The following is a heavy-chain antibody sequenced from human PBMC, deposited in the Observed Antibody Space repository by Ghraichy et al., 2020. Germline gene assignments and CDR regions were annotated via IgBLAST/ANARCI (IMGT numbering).Heavy chain of an antibody. D-gene: IGHD3-22*01. V-gene: IGHV1-18*01. CDR1: GYTFTSYG. J-gene: IGHJ5*02. CDR2: ISAYNGYT. Sequence: ASVKVSCKASGYTFTSYGFTWVRQAPGQGLAWMGWISAYNGYTKYSQKLQGRVTMTTDTSTSTAYMEMRSLRSDDTAGYYCARDYSSGEQNWFGPWGQGTLVTVSS. CDR3: ARDYSSGEQNWFGP.